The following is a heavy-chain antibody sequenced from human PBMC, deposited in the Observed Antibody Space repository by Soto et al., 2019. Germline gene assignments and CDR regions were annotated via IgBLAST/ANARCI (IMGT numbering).Heavy chain of an antibody. CDR2: ISGSGGST. J-gene: IGHJ6*04. CDR1: GFTFSSYA. CDR3: AKSPNYEFWSGSPWGMDV. Sequence: HPGGSLRLSCAASGFTFSSYAMSWVRQAPGKGLEWVSAISGSGGSTYYADSVKGRFTISRDNSKNTLYLQMNSLRAEDTAVYYCAKSPNYEFWSGSPWGMDVWGEGTTVTVSS. V-gene: IGHV3-23*01. D-gene: IGHD3-3*01.